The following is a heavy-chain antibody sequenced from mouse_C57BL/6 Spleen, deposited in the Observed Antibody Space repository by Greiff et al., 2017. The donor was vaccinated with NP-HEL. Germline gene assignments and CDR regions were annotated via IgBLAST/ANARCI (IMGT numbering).Heavy chain of an antibody. CDR2: ISYSGST. CDR1: GYSITSGYD. V-gene: IGHV3-1*01. J-gene: IGHJ4*01. Sequence: EVQLQQSGPGMVKPSQSLSLTCTVTGYSITSGYDWHWIRHFPGNKLEWMGYISYSGSTNYNPSLKSRISITHDTSKNHFFLKLNSVTTEDTATYYCAREGDGRYYAMDYWGQGTSVTVSS. D-gene: IGHD2-3*01. CDR3: AREGDGRYYAMDY.